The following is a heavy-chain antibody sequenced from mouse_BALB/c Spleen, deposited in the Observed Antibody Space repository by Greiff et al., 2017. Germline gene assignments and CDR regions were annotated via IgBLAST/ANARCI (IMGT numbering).Heavy chain of an antibody. D-gene: IGHD2-3*01. CDR2: IHYSGST. CDR1: GYSITSGYS. J-gene: IGHJ4*01. CDR3: ARKEWLLRDYYAMDY. V-gene: IGHV3-1*02. Sequence: DVKLVESGPDLVKPSQSLSLTCTVTGYSITSGYSWHWIRQFPGNKLEWMGYIHYSGSTNYNPSLKSRISITRDTSKNQCFLQLNSVTTEDTATYYCARKEWLLRDYYAMDYWGQGTSVTVSS.